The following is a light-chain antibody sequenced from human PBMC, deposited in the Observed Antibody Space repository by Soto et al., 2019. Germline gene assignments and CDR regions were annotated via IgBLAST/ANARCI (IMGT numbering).Light chain of an antibody. CDR2: GAS. V-gene: IGKV3-20*01. Sequence: EIVMTHSPATLSVSPGERATLSCRASQSVSNNLAWYQQKPGQAPRLLIYGASSRATGIPDRFSGSGSGTDFTLTISRLEPEDFAVYYCQQYGSSPITFGQGTRLEI. J-gene: IGKJ5*01. CDR1: QSVSNN. CDR3: QQYGSSPIT.